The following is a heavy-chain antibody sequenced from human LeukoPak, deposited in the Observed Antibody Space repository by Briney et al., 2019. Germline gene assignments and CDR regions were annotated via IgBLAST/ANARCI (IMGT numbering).Heavy chain of an antibody. J-gene: IGHJ4*02. CDR3: ASRRGDCSSTSCRYTRWGFFDY. CDR2: IIPIFGTA. V-gene: IGHV1-69*13. Sequence: SVKVSCKASGGTFSSYAISWVRQAPGQGLEWMGGIIPIFGTANYAQKFQGRVTITADESTSTAYMELSSLRSEDTAVYYCASRRGDCSSTSCRYTRWGFFDYWGQGTLVTVSS. D-gene: IGHD2-2*01. CDR1: GGTFSSYA.